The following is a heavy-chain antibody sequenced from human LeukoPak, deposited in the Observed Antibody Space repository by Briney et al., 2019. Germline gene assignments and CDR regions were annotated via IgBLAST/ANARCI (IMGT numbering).Heavy chain of an antibody. CDR2: IYYSGST. D-gene: IGHD3-10*01. CDR3: ARRLGVYYGSGSPTILGDYYGMDV. CDR1: GDSINSTIYY. J-gene: IGHJ6*02. Sequence: KPSETLSLTCTVSGDSINSTIYYWGWIRQPPGKGLGWSGTIYYSGSTYYNPSLKSRVTISVDTSKNQFSLKLSSVTAADTAVYYCARRLGVYYGSGSPTILGDYYGMDVWGQGTTVTVSS. V-gene: IGHV4-39*07.